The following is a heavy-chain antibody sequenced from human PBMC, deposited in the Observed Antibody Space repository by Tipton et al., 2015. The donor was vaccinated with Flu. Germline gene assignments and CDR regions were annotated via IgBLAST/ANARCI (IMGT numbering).Heavy chain of an antibody. CDR3: ASVRTGAYYFDY. D-gene: IGHD3/OR15-3a*01. V-gene: IGHV3-74*01. Sequence: SLRLSCAASGFAFSSYRMHWVRQAPGKGLVWVSRINTDGSTTSYADSVKGRFTISRDNAKNTLHLQMNSLRAEDTAVYYCASVRTGAYYFDYWGQGTLVTVSS. CDR2: INTDGSTT. CDR1: GFAFSSYR. J-gene: IGHJ4*02.